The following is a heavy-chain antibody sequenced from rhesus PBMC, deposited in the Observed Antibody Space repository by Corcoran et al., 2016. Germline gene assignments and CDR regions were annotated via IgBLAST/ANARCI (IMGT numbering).Heavy chain of an antibody. CDR2: ITNTVDRT. CDR1: GVIFSDYY. Sequence: EVHLVESGGDLAKPGGSLRLSVGASGVIFSDYYMDWVPQAPGKGLELVSRITNTVDRTWYADSVKGRFIISRENAKNVLYLQMDSLTPEDTAVYYCAKSNYGVDSWGQGVVVTVSP. V-gene: IGHV3-178*02. J-gene: IGHJ6*01. D-gene: IGHD4-23*01. CDR3: AKSNYGVDS.